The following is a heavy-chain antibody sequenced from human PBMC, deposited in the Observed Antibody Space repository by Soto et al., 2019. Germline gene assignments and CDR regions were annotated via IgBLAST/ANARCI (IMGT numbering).Heavy chain of an antibody. D-gene: IGHD6-6*01. Sequence: PGESLKISCKGSGYSFTSYWIGWVRQMPGKGLELMGIIYPGDSDTRYSPSFQGQVTISADKSISTAYLQWSSLKASDTAMYYCARWCPAQYSSSSTNGMDVWGQGTTVTVSS. J-gene: IGHJ6*02. CDR3: ARWCPAQYSSSSTNGMDV. V-gene: IGHV5-51*01. CDR2: IYPGDSDT. CDR1: GYSFTSYW.